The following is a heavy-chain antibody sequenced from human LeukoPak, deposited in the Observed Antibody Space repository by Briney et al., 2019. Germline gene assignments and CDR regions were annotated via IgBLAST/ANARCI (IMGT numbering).Heavy chain of an antibody. D-gene: IGHD4-11*01. CDR1: GASVSSSSFF. V-gene: IGHV4-39*06. J-gene: IGHJ5*01. CDR2: VYYNGAT. CDR3: ASRIVQSVTAIETWFDS. Sequence: PSESLSLTCAVSGASVSSSSFFWGWIRQPPGEGPEWLGSVYYNGATYYNPSLKSRVVISLDTSKNQFTLTVTSVTVADTALYSCASRIVQSVTAIETWFDSWGQGTLVTVSS.